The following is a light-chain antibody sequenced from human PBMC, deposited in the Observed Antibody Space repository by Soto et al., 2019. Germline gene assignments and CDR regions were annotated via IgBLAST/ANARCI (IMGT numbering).Light chain of an antibody. CDR1: QSLLDTDDGNTY. CDR3: MQRIEFPLT. Sequence: DIVMTQTPRSLPVTPGEPASISCRSSQSLLDTDDGNTYLDWYLQKPGQSPHLLIYTVSYRASGVQDRFSGGGSGTNFTLKIRRVEDDDVGIYYCMQRIEFPLTFGGGTRVEIK. J-gene: IGKJ4*01. CDR2: TVS. V-gene: IGKV2-40*01.